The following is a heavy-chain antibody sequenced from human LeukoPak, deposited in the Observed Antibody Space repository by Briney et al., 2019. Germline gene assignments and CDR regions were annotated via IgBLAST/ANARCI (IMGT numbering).Heavy chain of an antibody. Sequence: GGSLRLSCAASGFTFSTYGMNWVRQAPGKGLEWVSYISSSGSTIYYADSVKGRFTISRDNAKNSLYLQMNSLRAEDTAVYYCARANWDAFDYWGQGTLVTVSS. J-gene: IGHJ4*02. D-gene: IGHD7-27*01. CDR1: GFTFSTYG. CDR3: ARANWDAFDY. CDR2: ISSSGSTI. V-gene: IGHV3-48*04.